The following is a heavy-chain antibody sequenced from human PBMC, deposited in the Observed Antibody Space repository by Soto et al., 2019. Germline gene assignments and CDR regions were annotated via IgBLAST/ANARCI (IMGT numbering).Heavy chain of an antibody. Sequence: GGSLRLSCAASGFTFSSYAMSWVRQAPGKGLEWVSAISGGGGSTYYADSVKGRFTISRDNSKNTLYLQMNSLRAEDTAVYYCAKCGWQDIVVVPAAIPNWFDPWGQGTLVTVSS. CDR1: GFTFSSYA. D-gene: IGHD2-2*01. J-gene: IGHJ5*02. V-gene: IGHV3-23*01. CDR2: ISGGGGST. CDR3: AKCGWQDIVVVPAAIPNWFDP.